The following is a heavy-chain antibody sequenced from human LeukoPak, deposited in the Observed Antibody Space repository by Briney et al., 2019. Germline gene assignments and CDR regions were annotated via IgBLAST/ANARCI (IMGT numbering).Heavy chain of an antibody. CDR3: TRDRVTTVTRYYYYYGMDV. CDR1: GGSIGSGGSY. D-gene: IGHD4-17*01. Sequence: SETLSLTCTVSGGSIGSGGSYWSWIRQHPGKGLEWIGYIYYSESTYYNPSLKSRVTISVDTSKNQFSLKLSSVTAADTAVYYCTRDRVTTVTRYYYYYGMDVWGKGTTVTVSS. CDR2: IYYSEST. J-gene: IGHJ6*04. V-gene: IGHV4-31*03.